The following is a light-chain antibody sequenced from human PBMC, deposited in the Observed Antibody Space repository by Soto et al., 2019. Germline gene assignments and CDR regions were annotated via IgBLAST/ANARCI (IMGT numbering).Light chain of an antibody. J-gene: IGKJ1*01. Sequence: AIQMTQSPSSLSASVGDRVTITCRASQGIRNDLGWYQQKPGKAHKLLIYGASSLQSGVPSRFSGSGSGTDFTLTISSLQPEDFATYYCLQDYNYPRTFGQGTKVEI. V-gene: IGKV1-6*01. CDR1: QGIRND. CDR3: LQDYNYPRT. CDR2: GAS.